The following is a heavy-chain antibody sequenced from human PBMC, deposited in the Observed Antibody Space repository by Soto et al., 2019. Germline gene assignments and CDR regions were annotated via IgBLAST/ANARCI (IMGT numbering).Heavy chain of an antibody. J-gene: IGHJ6*02. CDR1: GGTFSSYA. Sequence: ASDKVSCKASGGTFSSYAISWVRQATGQGLAWMGWMNPNSGNTGYAQKFQGRVTMTRNTSISTAYMELSSLRSEDTAVYYCARGHLFMVRGVIINYYGMEVWGQGTTVTVSS. CDR2: MNPNSGNT. CDR3: ARGHLFMVRGVIINYYGMEV. D-gene: IGHD3-10*01. V-gene: IGHV1-8*02.